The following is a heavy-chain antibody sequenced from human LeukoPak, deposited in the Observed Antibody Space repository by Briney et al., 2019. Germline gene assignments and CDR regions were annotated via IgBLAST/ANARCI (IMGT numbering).Heavy chain of an antibody. V-gene: IGHV1-46*01. CDR3: ARASTYYYDSSGYSSRSSEYFQH. CDR1: GYTFTSCY. D-gene: IGHD3-22*01. J-gene: IGHJ1*01. Sequence: ASVKVSCKASGYTFTSCYMHWVRQAPGQGLEWMGIINPSGGSTSYAQKFQGRVTMTRDTSTSTVYMELSSLRSEDTAVYYCARASTYYYDSSGYSSRSSEYFQHWGQGTLVTVSS. CDR2: INPSGGST.